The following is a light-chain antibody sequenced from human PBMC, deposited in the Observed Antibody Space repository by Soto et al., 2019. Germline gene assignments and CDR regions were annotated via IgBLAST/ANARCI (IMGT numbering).Light chain of an antibody. CDR3: QSYDSSLSGWV. V-gene: IGLV1-40*01. Sequence: QSVLTQPPSVSGAPGQRVTISCTGSSSNIGAGYDVHWYQQLPGTAPKHLIYGNSNRPSGVPDRFSGSKSDTSASLAITGLQAEDEADYYCQSYDSSLSGWVFGGGTKLTVL. J-gene: IGLJ3*02. CDR2: GNS. CDR1: SSNIGAGYD.